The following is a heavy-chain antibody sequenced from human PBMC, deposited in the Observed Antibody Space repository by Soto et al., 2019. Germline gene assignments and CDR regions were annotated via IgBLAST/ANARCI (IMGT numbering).Heavy chain of an antibody. CDR1: GDSVSSNSAA. V-gene: IGHV6-1*01. J-gene: IGHJ4*02. D-gene: IGHD6-19*01. CDR3: ASERGSGWIFDY. Sequence: QVQLQQSGPGLVKPSQTLSLTCAISGDSVSSNSAAWNWIRQSPSRGLEWLGSTYYRSKWYNDYEVSVKSRIAINPNTSKIQFSLQLNAVTPEDTAVYYCASERGSGWIFDYWGQGTLVTVSS. CDR2: TYYRSKWYN.